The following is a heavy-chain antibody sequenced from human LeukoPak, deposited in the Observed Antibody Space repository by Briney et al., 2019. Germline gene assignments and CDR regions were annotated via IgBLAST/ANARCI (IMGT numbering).Heavy chain of an antibody. CDR3: ARYCSGGSCRKPHFDY. V-gene: IGHV1-2*02. J-gene: IGHJ4*02. Sequence: GASVKVSCKASGYTFTGYYMHWVRQAPGQGLEWMGWINPNSGGTNYAQKFQGRVTMTRDTSISTAYMELSSLRSEDTAVYYCARYCSGGSCRKPHFDYWGQGTLVTVSS. D-gene: IGHD2-15*01. CDR1: GYTFTGYY. CDR2: INPNSGGT.